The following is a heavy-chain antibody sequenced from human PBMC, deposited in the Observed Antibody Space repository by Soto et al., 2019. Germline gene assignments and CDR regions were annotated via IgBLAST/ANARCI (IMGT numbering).Heavy chain of an antibody. CDR2: ISGSGGST. D-gene: IGHD3-9*01. V-gene: IGHV3-23*01. Sequence: EVQLLESGGGLVQHGGSLRLSGAASGFTFSSYAMSWVRQAPGKGLEWVSAISGSGGSTYYADSVKGRFTISRDNSKNTLYRHMNSLRAEDTAVYYCATPAIYDILTGYSPLNFDYWGQGTLVTVSS. CDR3: ATPAIYDILTGYSPLNFDY. J-gene: IGHJ4*02. CDR1: GFTFSSYA.